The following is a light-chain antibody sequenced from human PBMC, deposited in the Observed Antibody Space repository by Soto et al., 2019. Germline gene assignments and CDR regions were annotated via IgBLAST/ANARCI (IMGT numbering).Light chain of an antibody. Sequence: QSALTQPASVSGSPGQSITISCTGTSSDVGSSNLDSWYQQYPGKAPKLIIYEGSRRPSGVSGRFSGSMSGNTASLTISGLQAEDEADYYCCSFARSSTSYVFGTGTKLTVL. CDR2: EGS. J-gene: IGLJ1*01. CDR3: CSFARSSTSYV. V-gene: IGLV2-23*01. CDR1: SSDVGSSNL.